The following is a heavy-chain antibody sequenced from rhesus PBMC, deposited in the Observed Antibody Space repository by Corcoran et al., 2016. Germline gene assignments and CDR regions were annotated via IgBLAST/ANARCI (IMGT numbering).Heavy chain of an antibody. D-gene: IGHD2-27*01. V-gene: IGHV3-59*01. CDR2: ITNGGGST. CDR1: ALSFGDYA. CDR3: ARGGIVVVFTAMEYYFDY. Sequence: ELQRVASGGGLATPGGSLSSSCQPMALSFGDYACPWVRQAPGKGLDRVSRITNGGGSTWYADSGKGRFTVSRENAKNTLYLQMDSLRAEDTAVYYCARGGIVVVFTAMEYYFDYWGQGVLVTVSS. J-gene: IGHJ4*01.